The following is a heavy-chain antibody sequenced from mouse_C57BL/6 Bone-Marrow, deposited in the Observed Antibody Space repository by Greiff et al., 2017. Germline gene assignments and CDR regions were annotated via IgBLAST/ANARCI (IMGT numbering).Heavy chain of an antibody. J-gene: IGHJ3*01. Sequence: QVQLQQSGPELVKPGASVKISCKASGYAFTSSWMNWVKQRPGQGLEWIGRIYPGDGDTNYNGKFKGKATLTADKSSSTAYMQLSSLTSEDSAVYFCARGGNYEFAYWGQGTLVTVSA. CDR2: IYPGDGDT. CDR1: GYAFTSSW. D-gene: IGHD2-1*01. V-gene: IGHV1-82*01. CDR3: ARGGNYEFAY.